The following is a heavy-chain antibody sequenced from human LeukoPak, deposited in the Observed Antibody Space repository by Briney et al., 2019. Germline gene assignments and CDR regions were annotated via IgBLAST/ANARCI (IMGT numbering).Heavy chain of an antibody. CDR1: GYTFTGYY. D-gene: IGHD3-9*01. CDR3: ARDGYDILTGYYFDY. Sequence: ASVKVSCKASGYTFTGYYMHWVRQASGQGLEWMGWINPNSGGTNYAQKFQGRVTMTRDTSISTAYMELSRLRSGDTAVYYCARDGYDILTGYYFDYWGQGTLVTVSS. J-gene: IGHJ4*02. CDR2: INPNSGGT. V-gene: IGHV1-2*02.